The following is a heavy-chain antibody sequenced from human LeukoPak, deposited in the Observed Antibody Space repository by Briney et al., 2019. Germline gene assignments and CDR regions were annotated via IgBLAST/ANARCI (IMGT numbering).Heavy chain of an antibody. J-gene: IGHJ1*01. Sequence: GGSLRLSCAASGFTFSNAWMSWVRQAPGKGLEWAGRIKSKTDGGTTDYAAPVRGRFTISRDDSKNTLYLQMNSLKTEDTAVYYCTTDRLEQPARLRTLGYFQHWGQGTLVTVSS. CDR2: IKSKTDGGTT. D-gene: IGHD1/OR15-1a*01. V-gene: IGHV3-15*01. CDR3: TTDRLEQPARLRTLGYFQH. CDR1: GFTFSNAW.